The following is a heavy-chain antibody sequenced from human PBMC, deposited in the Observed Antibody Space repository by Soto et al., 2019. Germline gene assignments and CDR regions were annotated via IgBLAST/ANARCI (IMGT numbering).Heavy chain of an antibody. Sequence: ASVKVSCKASGGTFSSYAISWVRQAPGQGLEWMGGIIPIFGTANYAQKFQGRVTITADKSTSTAYMELSSLRSEDTAVYYCASSSAEGAAPPNWFDPWGQGTLVTV. V-gene: IGHV1-69*06. CDR2: IIPIFGTA. D-gene: IGHD3-16*01. J-gene: IGHJ5*02. CDR3: ASSSAEGAAPPNWFDP. CDR1: GGTFSSYA.